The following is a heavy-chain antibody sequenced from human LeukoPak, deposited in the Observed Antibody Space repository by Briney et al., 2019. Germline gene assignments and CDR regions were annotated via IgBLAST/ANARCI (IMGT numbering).Heavy chain of an antibody. J-gene: IGHJ6*02. V-gene: IGHV4-34*01. CDR3: ARGLLYGLDV. CDR1: GGSFRGYY. Sequence: SETLSLTCAVYGGSFRGYYWSWIRQPPGKGLEWIGEINHSGSTNYNPSLKSRVTISVDTSKNQFSLKLSSVTAADTAVYYCARGLLYGLDVWGQGTTVTVSS. CDR2: INHSGST.